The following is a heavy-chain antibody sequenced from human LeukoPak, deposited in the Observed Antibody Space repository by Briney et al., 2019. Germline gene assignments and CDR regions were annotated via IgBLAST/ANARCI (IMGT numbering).Heavy chain of an antibody. D-gene: IGHD1-26*01. CDR2: VHGDGNNI. J-gene: IGHJ4*02. CDR3: ARARVGDPTDY. V-gene: IGHV3-74*01. CDR1: GFPFSSYA. Sequence: PGGSLRLSYAASGFPFSSYAMYWVRQAPGKGLVWVSRVHGDGNNIGYADFVEGRFTISRDNAKNTLYLEMSSLRPEDTAVYFCARARVGDPTDYWGQGTLVTVSS.